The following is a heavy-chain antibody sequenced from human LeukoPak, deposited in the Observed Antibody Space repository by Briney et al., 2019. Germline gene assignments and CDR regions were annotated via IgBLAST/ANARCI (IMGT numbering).Heavy chain of an antibody. D-gene: IGHD5-18*01. J-gene: IGHJ4*02. V-gene: IGHV3-30*03. CDR2: ISYDGSNK. CDR1: GFTFSSYG. Sequence: PGGSLRLSCAASGFTFSSYGMHWVRQAPGKGLEWVAVISYDGSNKYYADSVKGRFTISRDDSKNTLYLQMNSLRAEDTAVYYCATDRGYSYAAFDYRGQGTLVTVSS. CDR3: ATDRGYSYAAFDY.